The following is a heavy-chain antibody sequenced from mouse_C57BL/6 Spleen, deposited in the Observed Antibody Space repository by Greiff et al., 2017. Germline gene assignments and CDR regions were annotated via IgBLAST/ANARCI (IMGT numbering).Heavy chain of an antibody. J-gene: IGHJ1*03. D-gene: IGHD1-1*01. CDR2: FHPYNDDT. CDR1: GYTFTTYP. V-gene: IGHV1-47*01. Sequence: QVQLKESGAELVKPGASVKMSCKASGYTFTTYPIEWMKQNHGKSLEWIGNFHPYNDDTKYNEKFKGKATLTVEKSYSTVYLELSRLTSDDSAVYYCARVYGSSYWYFDVWGKGTTVTVSS. CDR3: ARVYGSSYWYFDV.